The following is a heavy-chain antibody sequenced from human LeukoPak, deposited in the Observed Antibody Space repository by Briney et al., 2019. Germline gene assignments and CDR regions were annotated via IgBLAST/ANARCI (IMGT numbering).Heavy chain of an antibody. J-gene: IGHJ4*02. D-gene: IGHD2-15*01. Sequence: GGSLRLSCAVSGFTVSINYMSWVRQAPGKGLEWVSLIHSGGNTDYADSLKDRVSISRDSSKNMVNLQINSLRPEDTAVYYCARERRYCSGDNSYSGHDYWGQGTLVIVSS. V-gene: IGHV3-53*01. CDR1: GFTVSINY. CDR2: IHSGGNT. CDR3: ARERRYCSGDNSYSGHDY.